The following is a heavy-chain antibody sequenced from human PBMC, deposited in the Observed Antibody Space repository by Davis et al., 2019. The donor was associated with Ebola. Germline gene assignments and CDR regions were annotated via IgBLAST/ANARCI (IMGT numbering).Heavy chain of an antibody. V-gene: IGHV4-59*08. J-gene: IGHJ4*02. CDR3: ASLLGYCSGGSCYGG. Sequence: SETLSLTCTVSGGSISSYYWSWIRQPPGKGLEWIGYIYYSGSTNYNPSLKRRVTISVDTSKNQFSLKLSSVTAADTAVYYCASLLGYCSGGSCYGGWGQGTLVTVSS. D-gene: IGHD2-15*01. CDR1: GGSISSYY. CDR2: IYYSGST.